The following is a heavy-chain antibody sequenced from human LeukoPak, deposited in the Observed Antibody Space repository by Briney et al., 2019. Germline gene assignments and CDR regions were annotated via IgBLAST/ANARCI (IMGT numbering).Heavy chain of an antibody. D-gene: IGHD5-18*01. CDR3: ARAQGGKIQLWDYYFDY. V-gene: IGHV3-66*01. CDR2: IYSAGTT. J-gene: IGHJ4*02. Sequence: GGSLRLSCAVSEFPFTNAWMTWVRQAPGKGLEWVALIYSAGTTHADSVRGRFTISRDKSKNMLYLQMNSLRAEDTAVYFCARAQGGKIQLWDYYFDYWGQGTLVTVSS. CDR1: EFPFTNAW.